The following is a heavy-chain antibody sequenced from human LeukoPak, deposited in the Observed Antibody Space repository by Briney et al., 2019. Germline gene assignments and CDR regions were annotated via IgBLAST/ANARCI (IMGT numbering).Heavy chain of an antibody. J-gene: IGHJ4*02. CDR1: GFTVSSNY. D-gene: IGHD5-18*01. V-gene: IGHV3-53*01. Sequence: GGSLRLSCAASGFTVSSNYMNWVPHAPGKGLDWVSVIYSGGNTYYADSVKGRFTISRDNSKNTLYLQMNSLRAEDMAVYYCARGGIQLWKWAFDYWGQGTLVTVSS. CDR2: IYSGGNT. CDR3: ARGGIQLWKWAFDY.